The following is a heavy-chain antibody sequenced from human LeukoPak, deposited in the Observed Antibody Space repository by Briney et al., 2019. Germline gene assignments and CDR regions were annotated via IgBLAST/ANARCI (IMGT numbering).Heavy chain of an antibody. CDR3: APLWWELLT. CDR1: GYTLTELS. V-gene: IGHV1-24*01. Sequence: VASVTVSFMVSGYTLTELSMHGVRPAPGRGREWMGGFDPEGGETSYARKFQGRVTITEDTSTDTAYMSLGRLRCEGTAGYYCAPLWWELLTRG. J-gene: IGHJ6*01. CDR2: FDPEGGET. D-gene: IGHD1-26*01.